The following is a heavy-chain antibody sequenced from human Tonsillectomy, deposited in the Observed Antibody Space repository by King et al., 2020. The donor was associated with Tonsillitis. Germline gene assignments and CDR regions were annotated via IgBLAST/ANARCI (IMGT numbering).Heavy chain of an antibody. V-gene: IGHV4-34*01. J-gene: IGHJ6*02. D-gene: IGHD3-10*01. Sequence: VQLQQWGAGLLKPSETLSLTCAVYGGSFSGYYWSWIRQPPGKGLEWIGEINHSGSTNYNPSLKSRVTISVDTSKNQCSLKLSSVTAADTAVYYCARGRGGITMVRGAGMDVWGQGTTVTVSS. CDR1: GGSFSGYY. CDR3: ARGRGGITMVRGAGMDV. CDR2: INHSGST.